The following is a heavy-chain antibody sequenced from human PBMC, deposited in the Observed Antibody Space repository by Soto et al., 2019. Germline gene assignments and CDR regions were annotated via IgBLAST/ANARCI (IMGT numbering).Heavy chain of an antibody. V-gene: IGHV3-74*01. Sequence: EVQLVESGGGLVRPGGSLRLSCAASGFTFSYYWMHWVRQAPGKGLVWVSRIHSDGSSTTYADFMKGRFIISRDNARNKGDLQMNSVRVEDTAVYYCARGDRGAFDLWGQGTVVTVSS. CDR1: GFTFSYYW. CDR3: ARGDRGAFDL. CDR2: IHSDGSST. D-gene: IGHD1-26*01. J-gene: IGHJ3*01.